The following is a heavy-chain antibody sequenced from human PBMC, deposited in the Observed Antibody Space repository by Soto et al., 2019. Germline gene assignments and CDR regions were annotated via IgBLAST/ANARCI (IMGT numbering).Heavy chain of an antibody. D-gene: IGHD4-17*01. CDR1: GFSFSSYG. V-gene: IGHV3-33*01. CDR3: ARERADYGAFDV. CDR2: IWYDGNNK. Sequence: GSLRLSCAASGFSFSSYGMHWVRRAPGKGLEWVAVIWYDGNNKYYADSVKGRFTISRDNSKNTLYLQMNSLRAEDTAMYYCARERADYGAFDVWGQGTMVTVSS. J-gene: IGHJ3*01.